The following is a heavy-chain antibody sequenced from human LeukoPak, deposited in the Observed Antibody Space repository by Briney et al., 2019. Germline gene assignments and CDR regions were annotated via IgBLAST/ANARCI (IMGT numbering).Heavy chain of an antibody. CDR1: GFTVSSNY. CDR2: IYNGGST. D-gene: IGHD3-22*01. J-gene: IGHJ4*02. V-gene: IGHV3-66*01. Sequence: GGSLRLSCAASGFTVSSNYMSWVRQAPGKGLEWVSVIYNGGSTYYADSVKGRFTISRDNSKNTLYLQMNSLRAEDTAVYYCAREGYYYDSSGYSARWGQGTLVTVSS. CDR3: AREGYYYDSSGYSAR.